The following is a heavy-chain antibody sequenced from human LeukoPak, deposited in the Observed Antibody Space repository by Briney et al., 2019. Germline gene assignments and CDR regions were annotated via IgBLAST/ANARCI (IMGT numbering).Heavy chain of an antibody. CDR3: ARVPVGATFYYGMDV. D-gene: IGHD1-26*01. V-gene: IGHV4-4*02. J-gene: IGHJ6*02. Sequence: SGTLSLTCAVSGGSISSSNWWSWVRQPPGKGLEWIGEIYHSGSTNYNPSLKSRVTISVDTSKNKFSLKLSSVTAADTAVYYCARVPVGATFYYGMDVWGQGTTVTVSS. CDR1: GGSISSSNW. CDR2: IYHSGST.